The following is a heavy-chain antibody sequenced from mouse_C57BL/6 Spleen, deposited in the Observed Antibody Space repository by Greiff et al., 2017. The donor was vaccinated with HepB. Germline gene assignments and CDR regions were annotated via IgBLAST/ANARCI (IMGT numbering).Heavy chain of an antibody. CDR1: GFTIQDYY. J-gene: IGHJ4*01. V-gene: IGHV14-2*01. Sequence: EVKLQQSGAELVKPGASVKMSCTASGFTIQDYYMQWVKQRTEQGLEWIGRIEPEDGETKYAPKFQGKATITADTSSNTAYLQLSSLTSEDTAVYYCARSFITTVVAILDYAMDYWGQGTSVTVSS. CDR2: IEPEDGET. D-gene: IGHD1-1*01. CDR3: ARSFITTVVAILDYAMDY.